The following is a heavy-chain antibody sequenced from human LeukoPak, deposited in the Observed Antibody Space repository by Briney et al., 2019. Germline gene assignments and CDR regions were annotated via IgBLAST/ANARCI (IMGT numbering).Heavy chain of an antibody. J-gene: IGHJ4*02. CDR3: ARDLSGIAGYTYGRGIDY. V-gene: IGHV3-48*03. CDR1: GFSFSSYE. D-gene: IGHD5-18*01. CDR2: ISSSGSTK. Sequence: GGSLRLSCAASGFSFSSYEMNWVRQAPGKGLEWVSYISSSGSTKYYADAVKGRFTISRDNAKTSLYLQMNSLRAEDTAVYYCARDLSGIAGYTYGRGIDYWGQGTLVTVSS.